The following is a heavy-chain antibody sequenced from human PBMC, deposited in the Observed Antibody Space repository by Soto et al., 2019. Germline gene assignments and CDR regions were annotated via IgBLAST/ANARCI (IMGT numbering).Heavy chain of an antibody. Sequence: QVQLMQSGAEVKKPGASVKVSCKASGDTFTDYYIHWVRQVPGQGLEWMGTVNPSGGHTTYAQHFLGRVTMTRDTSTSTLYMELTSLTSDDTAIYYCARGGHVVVVTAALDYWGHGTLVTVSS. CDR2: VNPSGGHT. CDR3: ARGGHVVVVTAALDY. V-gene: IGHV1-46*01. J-gene: IGHJ4*01. D-gene: IGHD2-21*02. CDR1: GDTFTDYY.